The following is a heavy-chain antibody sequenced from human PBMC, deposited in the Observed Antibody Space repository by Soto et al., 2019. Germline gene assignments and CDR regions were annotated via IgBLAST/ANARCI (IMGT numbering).Heavy chain of an antibody. CDR3: ARESGSHYYYYGMDV. D-gene: IGHD1-26*01. J-gene: IGHJ6*02. CDR2: INPNSGGT. Sequence: ASVKVSCKASGCTFTGYYMHWVRQAPGQGLEWMGWINPNSGGTNYAQKFQGWVTMTRDTSISTAYMELSRLRSDDTAVYYCARESGSHYYYYGMDVWGQGTTVTVSS. V-gene: IGHV1-2*04. CDR1: GCTFTGYY.